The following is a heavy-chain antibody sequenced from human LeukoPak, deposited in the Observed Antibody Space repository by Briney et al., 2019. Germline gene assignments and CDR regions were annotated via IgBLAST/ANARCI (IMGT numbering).Heavy chain of an antibody. J-gene: IGHJ4*02. D-gene: IGHD5-24*01. V-gene: IGHV3-11*01. CDR3: ARGRGDGYNPFDY. CDR1: GFTFSDYY. Sequence: PGGSLRLSCAASGFTFSDYYMSWIRQAPGKGLGWVSYISSRGSTIYYADSVKGRFTISRDNAKNSLYLQMNSLRAEDTAVYYCARGRGDGYNPFDYWGQGTLVTVSS. CDR2: ISSRGSTI.